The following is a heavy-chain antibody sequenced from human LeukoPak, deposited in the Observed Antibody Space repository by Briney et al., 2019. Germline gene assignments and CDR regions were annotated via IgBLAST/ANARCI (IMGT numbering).Heavy chain of an antibody. CDR2: INPNSGGT. CDR3: ARAAAGTSGDY. V-gene: IGHV1-2*06. D-gene: IGHD1-26*01. J-gene: IGHJ4*02. Sequence: ASVKASCKASGYTFTGYYMHWVRQAPGQGLEWMGRINPNSGGTNYAQKFQGRVTMTRDTSISTAYMEPSRLRSDDTAVYYCARAAAGTSGDYWGQGTLVTVSS. CDR1: GYTFTGYY.